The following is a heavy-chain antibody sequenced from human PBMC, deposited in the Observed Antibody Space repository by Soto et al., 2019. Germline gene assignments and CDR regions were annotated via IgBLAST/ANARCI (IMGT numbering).Heavy chain of an antibody. V-gene: IGHV1-69*06. CDR1: GGTFSSYS. CDR2: IIPIFVTA. Sequence: GASVKVSCKSSGGTFSSYSISWVRQAPGQGLECMGGIIPIFVTANYAQKFQGRVTITAEKSTSTAYMELSSLRSEDTAVYYCARDSGGQQLEGAMVFLDFDYWGQGTLVTVSS. D-gene: IGHD5-18*01. CDR3: ARDSGGQQLEGAMVFLDFDY. J-gene: IGHJ4*02.